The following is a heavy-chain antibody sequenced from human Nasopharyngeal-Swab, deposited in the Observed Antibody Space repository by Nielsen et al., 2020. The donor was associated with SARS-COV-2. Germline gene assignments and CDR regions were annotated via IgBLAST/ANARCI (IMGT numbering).Heavy chain of an antibody. Sequence: GGSLRLSYAASGFTFSDHSMIWVRQAPGQGLEWVSYISGSGSTLYYADSVKGRITVSRDNAKSSVYLQMSSLRDEDTAVYYCTRGDGALTYFDYWGQGTLVSVSS. CDR3: TRGDGALTYFDY. J-gene: IGHJ4*02. D-gene: IGHD4-17*01. V-gene: IGHV3-48*02. CDR1: GFTFSDHS. CDR2: ISGSGSTL.